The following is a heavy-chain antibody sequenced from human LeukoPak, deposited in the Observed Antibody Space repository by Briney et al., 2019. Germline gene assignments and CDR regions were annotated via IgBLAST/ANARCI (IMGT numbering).Heavy chain of an antibody. CDR1: GFTFSSYG. CDR3: ASSPRMVRGVSDDY. J-gene: IGHJ4*02. D-gene: IGHD3-10*01. Sequence: GGSLRLSCAASGFTFSSYGMHWVRQAPGKGLEWVSFIRYDGSNKYYADSVKGRFTISRDNSKNTLYLQMNSLRAEDTAVYYCASSPRMVRGVSDDYWGQGTLVTVSS. CDR2: IRYDGSNK. V-gene: IGHV3-30*02.